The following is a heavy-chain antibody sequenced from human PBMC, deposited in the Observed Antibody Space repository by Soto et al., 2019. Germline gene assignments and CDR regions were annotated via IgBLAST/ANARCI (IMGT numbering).Heavy chain of an antibody. CDR2: INHSGST. CDR3: ARVYYDSSGYDAFDI. J-gene: IGHJ3*02. Sequence: KSSETLSLTCAVYGGSFSGYYWSWIRQPPGKGLEWIGEINHSGSTNYNPSLKSRVTISVDTSKNQFPLKLSSVTAADTAVYYCARVYYDSSGYDAFDIWGQGTMVTVSS. CDR1: GGSFSGYY. V-gene: IGHV4-34*01. D-gene: IGHD3-22*01.